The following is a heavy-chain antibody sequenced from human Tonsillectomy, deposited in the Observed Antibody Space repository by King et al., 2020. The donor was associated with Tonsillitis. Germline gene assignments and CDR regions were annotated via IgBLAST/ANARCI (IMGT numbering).Heavy chain of an antibody. J-gene: IGHJ3*01. CDR2: IPYDGNNK. D-gene: IGHD1-26*01. V-gene: IGHV3-30*18. CDR3: ANSREGRKVIWADALDV. Sequence: VQLVESGGGVVQPGGSLRLSCAASGFTFETYGMHWVRQAPGKGLQWVAVIPYDGNNKYYADSVRGRFTISRDNSRNTLYLEMNNLRDEDTAVYYCANSREGRKVIWADALDVWGQGTMVTISS. CDR1: GFTFETYG.